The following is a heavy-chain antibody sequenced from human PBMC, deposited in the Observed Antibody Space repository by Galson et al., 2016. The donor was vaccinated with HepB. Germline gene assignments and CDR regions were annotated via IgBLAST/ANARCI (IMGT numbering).Heavy chain of an antibody. D-gene: IGHD3-3*01. CDR3: ARAEEDTIFGVVIPYFEY. J-gene: IGHJ4*02. CDR1: GGSISSYY. Sequence: ETLSLTCTVSGGSISSYYWTWIRQPPGKGLEWIGYVYYSGGTNYNPSLKSRVTISVDTSKNQFSLKLKSVIAADTAVYYCARAEEDTIFGVVIPYFEYWGQGTLVTVSS. V-gene: IGHV4-59*01. CDR2: VYYSGGT.